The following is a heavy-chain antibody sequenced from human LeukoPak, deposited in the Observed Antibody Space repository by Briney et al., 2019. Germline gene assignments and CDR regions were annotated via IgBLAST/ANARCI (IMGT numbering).Heavy chain of an antibody. D-gene: IGHD5-18*01. Sequence: GGSLRLSCAASGFSLNIYDMVWVRQAPGKGLEWIASTGLSSSYIGYADSVKGRFTISRDNSKNTLYLQMNSLRAEDTAVYYCAKDFSTAMVIGFSGYWGQGTLVTVSS. CDR2: TGLSSSYI. CDR1: GFSLNIYD. J-gene: IGHJ4*02. V-gene: IGHV3-21*04. CDR3: AKDFSTAMVIGFSGY.